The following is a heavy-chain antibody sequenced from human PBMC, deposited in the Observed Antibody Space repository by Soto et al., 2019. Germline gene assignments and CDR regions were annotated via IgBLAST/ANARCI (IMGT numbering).Heavy chain of an antibody. CDR1: GFTFSSYA. CDR2: ISGSGGST. J-gene: IGHJ3*02. Sequence: EVQLLESGGGLVQPGGSLRLSCAASGFTFSSYAMSWVRQAPGKGLEWVSAISGSGGSTYYADSVKGRFTISRDNSKNTLYLQMNSLRAEATAVYYCAKGNERLGDAFDIWGQGTMVTVSS. V-gene: IGHV3-23*01. D-gene: IGHD1-1*01. CDR3: AKGNERLGDAFDI.